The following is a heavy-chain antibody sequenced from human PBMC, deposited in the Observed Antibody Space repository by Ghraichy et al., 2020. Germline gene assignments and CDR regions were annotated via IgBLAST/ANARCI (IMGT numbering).Heavy chain of an antibody. D-gene: IGHD6-6*01. Sequence: GESLNISCAASGFTFSSYGMHWVRRAPGKGLEWVAVIWYDGSNKYYADSVKGRFTISRDNSKNTLYLQMNSLRAEDTAVYYCARAKQLVGLGYWGQGTLVTVSS. CDR2: IWYDGSNK. CDR3: ARAKQLVGLGY. J-gene: IGHJ4*02. CDR1: GFTFSSYG. V-gene: IGHV3-33*01.